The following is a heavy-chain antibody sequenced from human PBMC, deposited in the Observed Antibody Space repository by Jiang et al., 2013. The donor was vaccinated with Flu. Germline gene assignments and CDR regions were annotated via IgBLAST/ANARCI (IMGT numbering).Heavy chain of an antibody. CDR1: GDSVSSRRAS. CDR2: TYYRSKWYN. CDR3: ARGDDSSGTSFEY. J-gene: IGHJ4*02. D-gene: IGHD3-22*01. V-gene: IGHV6-1*01. Sequence: SQTLSLTCAISGDSVSSRRASWNWIRQSPSRGLEWLGRTYYRSKWYNDYAISVKSRITINRDTSRNQFSLQLNSVTPEDTAVYYCARGDDSSGTSFEYWGQGTLVTVSS.